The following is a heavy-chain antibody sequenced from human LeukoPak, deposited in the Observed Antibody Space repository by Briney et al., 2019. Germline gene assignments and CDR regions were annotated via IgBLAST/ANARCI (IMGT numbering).Heavy chain of an antibody. CDR2: ISWNSGSI. Sequence: GGSLRLSCAASGFTFDDYAMHWVRQAPGKGLEWVSGISWNSGSIGYADSVKGRFTISRDNAKNSLYLQMNSLRAEDMALYYCAKVQGTGTTPGAFDIWGQGTMVTVSS. V-gene: IGHV3-9*03. J-gene: IGHJ3*02. D-gene: IGHD1-1*01. CDR3: AKVQGTGTTPGAFDI. CDR1: GFTFDDYA.